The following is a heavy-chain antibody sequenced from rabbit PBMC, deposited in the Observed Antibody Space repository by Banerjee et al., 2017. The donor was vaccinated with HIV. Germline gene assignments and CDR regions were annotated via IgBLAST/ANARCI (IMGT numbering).Heavy chain of an antibody. CDR1: GFIFSDNYA. J-gene: IGHJ4*01. CDR3: ARGYASVTDYGAFGL. V-gene: IGHV1S45*01. Sequence: QQQLEESGGGLVKPGGTLTLTCKASGFIFSDNYAMCWVRQAPGKGLEWIACIGTGDGNTYYASWAKGRFTISKTSSTTVTLQMTSLTAADTATYFCARGYASVTDYGAFGLWGPGTLVTVS. CDR2: IGTGDGNT. D-gene: IGHD2-1*01.